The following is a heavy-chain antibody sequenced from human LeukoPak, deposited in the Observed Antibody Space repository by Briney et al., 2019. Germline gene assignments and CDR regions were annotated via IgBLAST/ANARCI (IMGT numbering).Heavy chain of an antibody. CDR2: INPNSGGT. D-gene: IGHD4-11*01. J-gene: IGHJ5*02. V-gene: IGHV1-2*02. CDR3: ARDFHDYRHPDINWFDP. Sequence: APVKVSCKASGYTFTGYYMHWVRQAPGQGLEWMGWINPNSGGTNYAQKFQGRVTMTRDTSISTAYMELSRLRSDDTAVYYCARDFHDYRHPDINWFDPWGQGTLVTVSS. CDR1: GYTFTGYY.